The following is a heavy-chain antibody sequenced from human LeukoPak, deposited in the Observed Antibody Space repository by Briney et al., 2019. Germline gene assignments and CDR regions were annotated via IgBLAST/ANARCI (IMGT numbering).Heavy chain of an antibody. CDR1: GGSISSSSYY. CDR2: IYGSGST. CDR3: ASSVTTSDWYSDL. J-gene: IGHJ2*01. V-gene: IGHV4-61*02. D-gene: IGHD4-17*01. Sequence: SETLSLTCTVSGGSISSSSYYWSWIRQPAGKGLEWIGRIYGSGSTNYNPSLKSRITISVDTSKNQFSLKLSSVTAADTAVYYCASSVTTSDWYSDLWGRGTLVTVSS.